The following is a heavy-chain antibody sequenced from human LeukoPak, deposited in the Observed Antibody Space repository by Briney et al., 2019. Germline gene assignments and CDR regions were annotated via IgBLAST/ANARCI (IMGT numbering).Heavy chain of an antibody. CDR1: GGSISSYY. CDR2: IYYSGST. Sequence: SETLSLTCTVSGGSISSYYWSWIRQPPGKGLEWIGYIYYSGSTNYNPSLKSRVTISVDTPKNQFSLKLSSVTAADTAVYYCASFTYYDFWTFPYWGQGTLVTVSS. CDR3: ASFTYYDFWTFPY. D-gene: IGHD3-3*01. V-gene: IGHV4-59*01. J-gene: IGHJ4*02.